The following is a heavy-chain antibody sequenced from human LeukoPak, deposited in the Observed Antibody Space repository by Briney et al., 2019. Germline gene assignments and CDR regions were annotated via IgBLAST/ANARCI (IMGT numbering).Heavy chain of an antibody. CDR2: ISGSGGST. D-gene: IGHD6-19*01. J-gene: IGHJ5*02. CDR3: AKDPYSSGWYFWFDP. CDR1: GFTFSSYA. V-gene: IGHV3-23*01. Sequence: GGSLRLSCAASGFTFSSYAVSWVRQAPGKGLEWVSAISGSGGSTYYADSVKGRFTISRDNSKNTLYLQMNSLRAEDTAVYYCAKDPYSSGWYFWFDPWGQGTLVTVSS.